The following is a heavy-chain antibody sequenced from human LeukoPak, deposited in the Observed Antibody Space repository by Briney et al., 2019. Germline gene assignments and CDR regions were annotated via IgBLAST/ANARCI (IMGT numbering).Heavy chain of an antibody. Sequence: SETLSLTCTVSGYSISSGYYWGWIRQPPGKGLEWIGSIYHSGSTYYNLSLKSRVTISVDTSKNQFSLKLSSVTAADTVVYYCARAGYCSSTSCYILFDYWGQGTLVTVSS. V-gene: IGHV4-38-2*02. CDR2: IYHSGST. D-gene: IGHD2-2*01. CDR1: GYSISSGYY. CDR3: ARAGYCSSTSCYILFDY. J-gene: IGHJ4*02.